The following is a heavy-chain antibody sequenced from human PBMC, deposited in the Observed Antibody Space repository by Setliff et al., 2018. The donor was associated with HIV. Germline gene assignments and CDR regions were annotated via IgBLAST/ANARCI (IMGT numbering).Heavy chain of an antibody. Sequence: SETLSLTCTVSGGSIRTGSYYWGWIRQPPGKRLEWLASIYSGGSTLYNPSLKSRVTMSVDTSKNQFSLKLSSVTAADTAVYYCARGGGYDRSGYYPFDYWGQGTPVTVSS. J-gene: IGHJ4*02. CDR3: ARGGGYDRSGYYPFDY. CDR2: IYSGGST. V-gene: IGHV4-39*07. CDR1: GGSIRTGSYY. D-gene: IGHD3-22*01.